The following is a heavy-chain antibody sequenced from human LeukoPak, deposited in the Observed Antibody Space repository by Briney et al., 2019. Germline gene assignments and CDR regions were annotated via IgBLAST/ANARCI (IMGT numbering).Heavy chain of an antibody. D-gene: IGHD2-21*01. V-gene: IGHV4-61*01. CDR3: ARHSDFGFVDY. CDR2: IYYSGST. J-gene: IGHJ4*02. CDR1: GGSISSGSYY. Sequence: SQTLSLTCTVSGGSISSGSYYWSWIRQPPGKGLEWIGYIYYSGSTNYNPSLKSRVTISVDTSKNQFSLKLSSVTAADTAVYYCARHSDFGFVDYWGQGTLVTVSS.